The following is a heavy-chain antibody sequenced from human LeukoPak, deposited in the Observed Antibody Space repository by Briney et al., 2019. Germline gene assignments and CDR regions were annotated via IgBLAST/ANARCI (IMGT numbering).Heavy chain of an antibody. CDR2: ISYSGST. Sequence: PSQTLSLTCTVSGGSISSGGYYWSWIRQHPGKGLEWIGYISYSGSTYYNPSLKSRVTISEDTSKNQFSLQLNSVTAADTAVYYCARSYDPLYFDFWGQGTLVTVSS. CDR3: ARSYDPLYFDF. V-gene: IGHV4-30-4*08. D-gene: IGHD3-3*01. J-gene: IGHJ4*02. CDR1: GGSISSGGYY.